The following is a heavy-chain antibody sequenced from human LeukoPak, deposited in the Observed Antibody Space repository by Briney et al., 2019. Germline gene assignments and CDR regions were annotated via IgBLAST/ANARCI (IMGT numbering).Heavy chain of an antibody. CDR1: GGSISSYY. D-gene: IGHD5-18*01. J-gene: IGHJ2*01. CDR3: AIRHDTAMVSDL. Sequence: SETLSLTCTVSGGSISSYYWSWIRQPPGKGLEWIGYIYYSGSTNYNPSLKSRVTISVDTSKNQFSLKLRSVTAADTAVYYCAIRHDTAMVSDLWGRGTLVTVSS. V-gene: IGHV4-59*08. CDR2: IYYSGST.